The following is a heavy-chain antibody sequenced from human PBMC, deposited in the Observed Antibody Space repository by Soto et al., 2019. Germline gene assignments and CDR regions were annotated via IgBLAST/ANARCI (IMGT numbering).Heavy chain of an antibody. D-gene: IGHD3-22*01. Sequence: ASVKVSCKASGYTFTSYAMHWLRQAPGQRLEGMGWINAGNGNTKYSQKFQGRVTITRDTSASTAYMELSSLRSEDTAMYYCARAEGYYSFDYWGQGTMVIVS. J-gene: IGHJ4*02. CDR2: INAGNGNT. CDR3: ARAEGYYSFDY. CDR1: GYTFTSYA. V-gene: IGHV1-3*01.